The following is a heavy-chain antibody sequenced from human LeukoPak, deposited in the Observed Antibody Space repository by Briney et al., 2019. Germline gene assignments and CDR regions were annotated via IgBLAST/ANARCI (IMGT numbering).Heavy chain of an antibody. CDR1: GFTFSTYW. CDR3: VGDPDYGGYSRFDY. CDR2: IKGDGSST. D-gene: IGHD4-23*01. V-gene: IGHV3-74*01. J-gene: IGHJ4*02. Sequence: GGSLRLSCAASGFTFSTYWMHWVRQAPGKELVWVSRIKGDGSSTSYADSVKGRFTISRDNDKNTLYLQMNSLRGEDTAVYYCVGDPDYGGYSRFDYWGQGTLVTVSS.